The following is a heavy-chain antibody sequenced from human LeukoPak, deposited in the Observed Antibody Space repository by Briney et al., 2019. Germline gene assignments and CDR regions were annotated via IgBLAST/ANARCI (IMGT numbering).Heavy chain of an antibody. J-gene: IGHJ4*02. CDR3: ARAPSPYYYDSSAYYSDY. CDR1: GYTFTSFD. D-gene: IGHD3-22*01. V-gene: IGHV1-8*03. Sequence: GASVKVSCKTSGYTFTSFDINWVRQAAGQGLEWLGWMNPYTGKTGYAQKFQGRVTFTGDTSIRTAYMEVSSLTPEDTAVYYCARAPSPYYYDSSAYYSDYWGQGTLVTVSS. CDR2: MNPYTGKT.